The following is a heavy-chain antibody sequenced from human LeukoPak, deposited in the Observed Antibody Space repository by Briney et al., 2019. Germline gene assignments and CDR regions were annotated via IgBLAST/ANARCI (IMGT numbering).Heavy chain of an antibody. D-gene: IGHD2-21*01. CDR2: INHSGST. V-gene: IGHV4-38-2*02. CDR3: ARLLWIPI. J-gene: IGHJ3*02. CDR1: GYSISSGYY. Sequence: SETLSLTCTVSGYSISSGYYWGWIRQPPGKGLEWIGEINHSGSTNYNPSLKSRVTISVDTSKNQFSLKLSSVTAADTAVYYCARLLWIPIWGQGTMVTVSS.